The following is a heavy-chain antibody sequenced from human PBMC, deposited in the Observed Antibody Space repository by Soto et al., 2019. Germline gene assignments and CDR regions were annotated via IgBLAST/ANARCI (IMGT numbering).Heavy chain of an antibody. CDR1: GGTVSSYT. Sequence: QVHLVQSGAEVKKPGSSVKVSCTASGGTVSSYTISWVRQAAGQGLEWMGIIIPILGIANNAQKFQGTVTITADKSTSTAYIELSSLRSEDAAVDYCARDRNYDMLTGYDNIDVRQNTCDSWGQGTLVTVSS. V-gene: IGHV1-69*08. D-gene: IGHD3-9*01. CDR2: IIPILGIA. J-gene: IGHJ4*02. CDR3: ARDRNYDMLTGYDNIDVRQNTCDS.